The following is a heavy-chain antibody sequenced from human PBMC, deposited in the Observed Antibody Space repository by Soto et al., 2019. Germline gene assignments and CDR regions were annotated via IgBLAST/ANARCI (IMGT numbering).Heavy chain of an antibody. CDR1: GGSISSGGYY. D-gene: IGHD1-1*01. CDR3: ARGPGNDPFDY. Sequence: SSETLSLTCTVSGGSISSGGYYWSWIRQHPGKGLEWIGYIYYSGSTYYNPSLKSRVTISVDTSKNQFSLKLSSVTAADTAVYYCARGPGNDPFDYWGQGTLVTVSS. CDR2: IYYSGST. V-gene: IGHV4-31*03. J-gene: IGHJ4*02.